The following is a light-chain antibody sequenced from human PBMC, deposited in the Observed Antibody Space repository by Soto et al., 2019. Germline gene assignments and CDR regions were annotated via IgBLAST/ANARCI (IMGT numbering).Light chain of an antibody. CDR3: QQYNSYSWT. CDR2: RAS. V-gene: IGKV1-5*03. Sequence: DIQMTQSPSTLSASIGDRVTITCRASRNINILLAWYQQNPGKAPKFLISRASILESGVPSRFSGSGSGTEFTLTISSLQPDDFATYYCQQYNSYSWTFGQGTKVEIK. J-gene: IGKJ1*01. CDR1: RNINIL.